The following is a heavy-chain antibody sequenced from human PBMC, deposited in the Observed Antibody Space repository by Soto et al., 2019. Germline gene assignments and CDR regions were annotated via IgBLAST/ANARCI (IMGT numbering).Heavy chain of an antibody. Sequence: RSETLSLTCTVSGGSISSGGYYWSWIRQHPGKGLEWIGSIYDSGSTYYNPSLKSRVTISVDTSKNQFSLKLTSVTAADTAVYYCARVPSGRGDLVDSWGQGTLVTVSS. J-gene: IGHJ4*02. CDR1: GGSISSGGYY. CDR2: IYDSGST. V-gene: IGHV4-31*03. CDR3: ARVPSGRGDLVDS. D-gene: IGHD3-16*01.